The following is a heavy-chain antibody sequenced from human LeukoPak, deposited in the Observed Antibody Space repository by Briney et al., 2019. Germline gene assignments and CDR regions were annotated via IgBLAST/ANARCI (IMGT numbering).Heavy chain of an antibody. CDR3: ATPRARAHDAFDI. CDR2: IIPIFGTA. CDR1: GGTFISYA. J-gene: IGHJ3*02. V-gene: IGHV1-69*05. Sequence: SVKVSCKASGGTFISYAISWVRQAPGQGPEWMGGIIPIFGTANYAQKFQCRVTITTDESTSTAYMELSSLRSEDTAVFYCATPRARAHDAFDICGPGTMVTVSS.